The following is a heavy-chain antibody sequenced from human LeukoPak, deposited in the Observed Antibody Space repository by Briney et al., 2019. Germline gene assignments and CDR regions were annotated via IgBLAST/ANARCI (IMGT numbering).Heavy chain of an antibody. D-gene: IGHD3-22*01. J-gene: IGHJ3*02. Sequence: SQTLSLTCTVSGGSISSGGYYWSWIRQPPGKGLEWIGYIYHSGSTYYNPSLKSRVTISVDRSKNQFSLKLSSVTAADTAVYYCARLYDSSGYYYVGAFDIWGQGTMVTVSS. CDR1: GGSISSGGYY. V-gene: IGHV4-30-2*01. CDR2: IYHSGST. CDR3: ARLYDSSGYYYVGAFDI.